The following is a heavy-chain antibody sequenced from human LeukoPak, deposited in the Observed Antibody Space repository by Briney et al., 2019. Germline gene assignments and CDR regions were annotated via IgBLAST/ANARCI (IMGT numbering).Heavy chain of an antibody. J-gene: IGHJ4*02. D-gene: IGHD5-18*01. CDR3: ATYPGPTIQGSFDY. Sequence: ASVRVSCKASGYALTNYYMSWVRQAPGQGPEWMGAIDPSSGNTQFAPKFEGRVTVTTDTSTSTVYMEMSSLRSDDTAMYYCATYPGPTIQGSFDYWGQGTLVTVSS. CDR1: GYALTNYY. CDR2: IDPSSGNT. V-gene: IGHV1-46*01.